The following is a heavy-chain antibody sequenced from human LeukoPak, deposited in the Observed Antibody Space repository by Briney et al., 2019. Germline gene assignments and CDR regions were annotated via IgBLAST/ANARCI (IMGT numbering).Heavy chain of an antibody. J-gene: IGHJ2*01. CDR1: GITFDDYA. CDR3: AKDQAGYWYFDL. Sequence: GGSLRLSCAASGITFDDYAMHWVRQVPGKGLEWVSGITWNSGSIDYADSVKGRFTISRDNSKNTLYLQMNSLRAEDTAVYYCAKDQAGYWYFDLWGRGTLVTVSS. V-gene: IGHV3-9*01. CDR2: ITWNSGSI.